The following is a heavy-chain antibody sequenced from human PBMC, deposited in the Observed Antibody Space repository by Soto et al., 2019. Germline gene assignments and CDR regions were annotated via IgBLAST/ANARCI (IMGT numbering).Heavy chain of an antibody. J-gene: IGHJ4*02. V-gene: IGHV1-18*04. Sequence: ASVKVSCKGSVYSFVNFGISWLLEAPGQGLEWMGWISAYNGNTHYAQRLQGRVNLTTDTSRSTGYMELRSLTPDDTAVYFCARDVPATAAFLWDFWGQGTLVPVSS. CDR3: ARDVPATAAFLWDF. CDR2: ISAYNGNT. CDR1: VYSFVNFG. D-gene: IGHD3-3*02.